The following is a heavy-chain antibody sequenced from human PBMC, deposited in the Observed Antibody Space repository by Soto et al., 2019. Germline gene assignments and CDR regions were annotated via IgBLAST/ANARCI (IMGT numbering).Heavy chain of an antibody. Sequence: GGSLRLSCAASGFTFSNSWMHWVRQVSGKGLEWVSRINADGTSTSYADSAKGRFTISRDNAKNTLYLHVNSLRAEDTAVYYCVKVLARGVGVPRFYFDSWGQGALVTVSS. CDR1: GFTFSNSW. CDR2: INADGTST. J-gene: IGHJ4*02. V-gene: IGHV3-74*01. D-gene: IGHD2-2*01. CDR3: VKVLARGVGVPRFYFDS.